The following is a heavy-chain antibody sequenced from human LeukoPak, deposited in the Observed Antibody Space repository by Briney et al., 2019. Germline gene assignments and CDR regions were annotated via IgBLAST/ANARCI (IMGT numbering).Heavy chain of an antibody. Sequence: GGSLRLSCAASGFTFSSYAMSWVRQAPGKGLEWVSAISGRGGSTYYADSVKGRFTVSRDISKNTLYLQMNSLRAEDTAVYYCAKVDRVGTVTTYDYWGQGTLVTVSS. J-gene: IGHJ4*02. D-gene: IGHD4-17*01. V-gene: IGHV3-23*01. CDR2: ISGRGGST. CDR3: AKVDRVGTVTTYDY. CDR1: GFTFSSYA.